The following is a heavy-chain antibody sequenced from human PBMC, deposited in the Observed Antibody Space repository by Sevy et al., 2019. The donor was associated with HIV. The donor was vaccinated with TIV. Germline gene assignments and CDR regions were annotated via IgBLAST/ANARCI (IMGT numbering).Heavy chain of an antibody. Sequence: GGSLRLSCVGSGFTFSRHAMHWVRQAPGKGLEWVAVILYDGSNKYYADSVKGRFTISRDNSKNTLDLEMNSLRPEDTAVYYCARGLTTVDSAQFDYWGQGTLVTVS. CDR2: ILYDGSNK. V-gene: IGHV3-30-3*01. CDR3: ARGLTTVDSAQFDY. CDR1: GFTFSRHA. J-gene: IGHJ4*02. D-gene: IGHD4-17*01.